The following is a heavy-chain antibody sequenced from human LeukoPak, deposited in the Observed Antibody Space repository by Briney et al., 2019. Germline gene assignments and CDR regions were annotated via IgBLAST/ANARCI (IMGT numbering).Heavy chain of an antibody. J-gene: IGHJ4*02. CDR3: AVAVAATRTFDY. CDR2: IYYSGST. CDR1: GVSISSSSYY. D-gene: IGHD2-15*01. Sequence: PSETLSLTCTVSGVSISSSSYYWGWIRQPPGKGPEWIGSIYYSGSTYYNPSLKSRVTISVDTSKNQFSLKLSSVTAADTAVYYCAVAVAATRTFDYWGQGTLVTVSS. V-gene: IGHV4-39*01.